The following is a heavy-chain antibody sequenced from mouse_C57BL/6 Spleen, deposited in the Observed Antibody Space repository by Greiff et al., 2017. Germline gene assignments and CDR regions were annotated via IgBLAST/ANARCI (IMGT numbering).Heavy chain of an antibody. Sequence: VQLQESGAELVKPGASVKMSCKASGYNFTTYPIEWMKQNHGKSLEWIGNFHPYNDDTKYNEKFKGKATLTVENSSSTVYWELSRLTSDDSAVNDGARGYHFAYGGQGTRVTVSA. CDR3: ARGYHFAY. CDR1: GYNFTTYP. D-gene: IGHD1-2*01. J-gene: IGHJ3*01. CDR2: FHPYNDDT. V-gene: IGHV1-47*01.